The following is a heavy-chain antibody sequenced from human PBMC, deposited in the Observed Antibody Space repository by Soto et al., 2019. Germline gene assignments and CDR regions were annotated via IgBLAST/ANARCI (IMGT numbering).Heavy chain of an antibody. Sequence: ASVKVSCKASGYTFTGYYMHWVRQAPGQGLEWMGWINPNSGGTNYAQKFQGRVTMTRDTSISTAYMELSRLRSDDTAVYYCARVDDILTGYPPPYYYYGMDVWGQGTTVTVSS. D-gene: IGHD3-9*01. CDR3: ARVDDILTGYPPPYYYYGMDV. CDR1: GYTFTGYY. V-gene: IGHV1-2*02. CDR2: INPNSGGT. J-gene: IGHJ6*02.